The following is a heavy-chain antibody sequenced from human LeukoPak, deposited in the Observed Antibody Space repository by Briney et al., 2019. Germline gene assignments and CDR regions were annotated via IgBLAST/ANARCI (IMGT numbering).Heavy chain of an antibody. Sequence: PGGSLRLSCAASGFTFSNYAMSWVRQAPGKGLEWVSAIRTSGDSTYYADSVKGRFTISRDNSKNTLYLQMNSLRAEDTAVYYCAKDKVGAISLPIYRGQGTLVTVSS. J-gene: IGHJ4*02. CDR1: GFTFSNYA. D-gene: IGHD1-26*01. CDR2: IRTSGDST. CDR3: AKDKVGAISLPIY. V-gene: IGHV3-23*01.